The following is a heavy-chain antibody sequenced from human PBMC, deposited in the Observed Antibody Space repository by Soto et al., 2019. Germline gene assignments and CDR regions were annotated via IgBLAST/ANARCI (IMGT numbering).Heavy chain of an antibody. J-gene: IGHJ4*02. D-gene: IGHD3-22*01. CDR3: AREGLKLNYYDSSGYYFDNPTFDY. V-gene: IGHV4-34*01. Sequence: PSETLSLTCAVYGGSFSGYYWSWIRQPPGKGLEWIGEINHSGSTNYNPSLKSRVTISVDTSKNQFSLKLSSVTAADTAVYYCAREGLKLNYYDSSGYYFDNPTFDYWGQGTLVTVSS. CDR1: GGSFSGYY. CDR2: INHSGST.